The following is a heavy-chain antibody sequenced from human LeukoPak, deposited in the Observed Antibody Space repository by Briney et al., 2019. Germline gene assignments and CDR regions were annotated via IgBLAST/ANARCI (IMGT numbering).Heavy chain of an antibody. J-gene: IGHJ4*02. D-gene: IGHD1-26*01. CDR3: ARGQGGNYYLNYLDY. CDR1: GGSFSNYY. V-gene: IGHV4-59*01. CDR2: FYYSGST. Sequence: SETLSLTCTVQGGSFSNYYWSWIRQPPGKGLEWIGHFYYSGSTTYSPSLKSRVTISVDTSRNQFSLKLTSVSAADTAVYFCARGQGGNYYLNYLDYWGQGALVTVSS.